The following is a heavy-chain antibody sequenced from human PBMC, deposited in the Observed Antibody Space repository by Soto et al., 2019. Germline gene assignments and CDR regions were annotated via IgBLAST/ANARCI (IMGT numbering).Heavy chain of an antibody. D-gene: IGHD3-22*01. V-gene: IGHV4-59*12. J-gene: IGHJ5*02. Sequence: SETLSLTCTVSGGSISSYYWSWVRQPPGKGLEWIGYNYYSGSTNYNPSLKSRVTISVDTSKNQFSLKLSFVTAADTAVYYCARDYYDSSSWGQGTLVTVSS. CDR2: NYYSGST. CDR1: GGSISSYY. CDR3: ARDYYDSSS.